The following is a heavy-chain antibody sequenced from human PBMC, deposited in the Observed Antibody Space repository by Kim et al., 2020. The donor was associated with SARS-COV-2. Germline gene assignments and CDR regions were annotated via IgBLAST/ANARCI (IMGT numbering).Heavy chain of an antibody. CDR3: ASFPPYGMDV. J-gene: IGHJ6*02. V-gene: IGHV1-46*01. CDR2: T. Sequence: TSYEQKFQGRVTMTRDTSTSTVYMELSSLRSEDTAVYYCASFPPYGMDVWGQGTTVTVSS.